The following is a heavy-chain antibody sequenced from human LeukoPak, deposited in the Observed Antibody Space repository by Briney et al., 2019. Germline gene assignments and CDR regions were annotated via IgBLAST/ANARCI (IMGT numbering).Heavy chain of an antibody. J-gene: IGHJ3*02. CDR3: ARTGKITVPAAKVDAFDT. CDR2: SRAIFGTS. D-gene: IGHD2-2*01. CDR1: LSTHRGYA. V-gene: IGHV1-69*01. Sequence: SSLTVSSKATLSTHRGYALQGLRPAHTLVLMGRGASRAIFGTSDYAQKFQGRVTITADESPSTAYMELSSLRSEDTGVYYCARTGKITVPAAKVDAFDTWGQGTMVTVSS.